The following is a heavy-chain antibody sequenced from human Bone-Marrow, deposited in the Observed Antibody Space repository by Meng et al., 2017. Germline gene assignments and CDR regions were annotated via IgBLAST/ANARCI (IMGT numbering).Heavy chain of an antibody. J-gene: IGHJ4*02. V-gene: IGHV1-18*04. CDR3: AREGGSYYPDY. D-gene: IGHD1-26*01. Sequence: PVQSGDALKKTCASVKVSCNASGNTFTTYDISWVRQAPGQGLEWMGWISGYNGNTKYAQKLQGRVTMTTDTSTSTAYMELRSLRSDDTAVYYCAREGGSYYPDYWGQGTLVTVSS. CDR2: ISGYNGNT. CDR1: GNTFTTYD.